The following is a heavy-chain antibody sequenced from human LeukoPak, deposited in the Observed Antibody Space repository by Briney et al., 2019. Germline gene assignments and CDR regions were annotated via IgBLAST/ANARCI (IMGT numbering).Heavy chain of an antibody. CDR1: RLTFANTW. CDR2: IKAKIEVGAT. Sequence: GGSLRLSCEASRLTFANTWMNWVRQAPGKGLEWVGRIKAKIEVGATDYAAPVKGRFTISKDDSKNILYLEMNNLKTEDTAVYYCAADLGDCSGGNCNSRSGFDCWGQGTLVTVSS. V-gene: IGHV3-15*07. D-gene: IGHD2-15*01. CDR3: AADLGDCSGGNCNSRSGFDC. J-gene: IGHJ4*02.